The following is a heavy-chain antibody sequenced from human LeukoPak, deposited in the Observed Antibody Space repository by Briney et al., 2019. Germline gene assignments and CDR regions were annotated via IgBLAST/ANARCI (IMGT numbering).Heavy chain of an antibody. CDR3: ATWRTAKTGFDY. J-gene: IGHJ4*02. CDR2: IYYSGSP. CDR1: GGSLSNNNYY. D-gene: IGHD1-1*01. Sequence: SETLSLTCTVSGGSLSNNNYYWAWIRQPPGKGLERIGSIYYSGSPYYNPSLKSRVTISVDTSKNQFSLRLSSVTAADTAVYYCATWRTAKTGFDYWGQGTLVTVSS. V-gene: IGHV4-39*01.